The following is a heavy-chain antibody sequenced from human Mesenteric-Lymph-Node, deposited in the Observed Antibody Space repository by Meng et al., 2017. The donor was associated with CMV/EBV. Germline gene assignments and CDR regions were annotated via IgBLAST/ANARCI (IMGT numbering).Heavy chain of an antibody. Sequence: LTCAVYGGSFSGYYWSWIRQPPGKGLEWIGEINHSGSTNYNPSLKSRVTISVDTSKNQFSLKLSSVTATDTAVYYCATALYGSDNPDYWGQGTLVTVSS. CDR2: INHSGST. J-gene: IGHJ4*02. D-gene: IGHD3-10*01. CDR3: ATALYGSDNPDY. CDR1: GGSFSGYY. V-gene: IGHV4-34*01.